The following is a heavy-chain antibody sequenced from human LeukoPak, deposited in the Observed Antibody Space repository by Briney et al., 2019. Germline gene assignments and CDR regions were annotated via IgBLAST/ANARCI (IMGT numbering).Heavy chain of an antibody. V-gene: IGHV4-59*01. Sequence: PSETLSLTCTVSGGSISSYYWSWIRQPPGKGLEWIGYIYYSGSTNYNPSLKSRVTISVDTSKNQFSLKLSSVTAADTAVYYCARSRNYYDSSNFDYWGQDTLVTVSS. D-gene: IGHD3-22*01. CDR2: IYYSGST. CDR1: GGSISSYY. CDR3: ARSRNYYDSSNFDY. J-gene: IGHJ4*02.